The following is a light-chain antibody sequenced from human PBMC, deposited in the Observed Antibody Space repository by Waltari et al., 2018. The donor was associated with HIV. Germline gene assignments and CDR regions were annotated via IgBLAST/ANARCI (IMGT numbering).Light chain of an antibody. CDR1: SSNIGAGFD. V-gene: IGLV1-40*01. J-gene: IGLJ2*01. CDR3: QSYDISLSGWV. Sequence: QSVLTQPPSVSGAPGQRVTISCTGTSSNIGAGFDVHWYQQLPGTVPKVLIYNNTDPPSGFPDRFSGSKSATSASLAITGLQAEDDANYYCQSYDISLSGWVFGGGTKLTVL. CDR2: NNT.